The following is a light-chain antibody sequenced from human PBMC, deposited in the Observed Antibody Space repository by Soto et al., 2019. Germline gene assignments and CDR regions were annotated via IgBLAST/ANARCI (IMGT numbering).Light chain of an antibody. J-gene: IGLJ1*01. Sequence: QSALTQPRSVSGTPGESVTISCTGTSSDVGGYNYVSWYQQRPGKAPKLIIYDVTKRPSGVPDRFSASKSGSTASLTISGLQAEDEADYYCSSYTSSSTLFGTGTKVTVL. CDR1: SSDVGGYNY. V-gene: IGLV2-11*01. CDR2: DVT. CDR3: SSYTSSSTL.